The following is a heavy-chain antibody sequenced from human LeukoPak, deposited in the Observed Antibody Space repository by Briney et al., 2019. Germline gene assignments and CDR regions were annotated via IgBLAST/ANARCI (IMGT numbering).Heavy chain of an antibody. CDR1: GGTFSTYA. CDR2: IIPIFGTA. J-gene: IGHJ4*02. Sequence: GSSVKVSCKASGGTFSTYAISWVRQAPGQGLEWMGGIIPIFGTANYAQKFQGRVTITADESTSTAYMELSSLRSDDTAVYYCASSPVTWIQLWFGYWGQGTLVTVSS. CDR3: ASSPVTWIQLWFGY. D-gene: IGHD5-18*01. V-gene: IGHV1-69*01.